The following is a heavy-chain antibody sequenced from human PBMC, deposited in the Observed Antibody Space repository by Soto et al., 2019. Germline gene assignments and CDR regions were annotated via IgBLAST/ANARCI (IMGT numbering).Heavy chain of an antibody. D-gene: IGHD6-19*01. Sequence: SETLSLTCPVSGGSVSSATYFWSWVRQPPGGGLEWIAYILYSGSTKYNPSLKSRVTISLSTSKTQFSLRLTSVTAADPAVYYCARGMYNSGWNRDLWGQGSVITVSS. J-gene: IGHJ5*02. V-gene: IGHV4-61*01. CDR1: GGSVSSATYF. CDR2: ILYSGST. CDR3: ARGMYNSGWNRDL.